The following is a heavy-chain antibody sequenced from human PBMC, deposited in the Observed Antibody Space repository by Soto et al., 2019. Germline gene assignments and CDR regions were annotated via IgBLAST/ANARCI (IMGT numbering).Heavy chain of an antibody. Sequence: EASVKVSCKASGYTFTTYGMSWVRQAPGQGLDWMGWISTYNGNTKYAERLQGRVTMTTDTTTSTAYMELRSLTSDDTAVYYCARGPTDYYDNSGNYFLEYRGQGTLVTVSS. D-gene: IGHD3-22*01. CDR1: GYTFTTYG. CDR3: ARGPTDYYDNSGNYFLEY. V-gene: IGHV1-18*01. J-gene: IGHJ4*02. CDR2: ISTYNGNT.